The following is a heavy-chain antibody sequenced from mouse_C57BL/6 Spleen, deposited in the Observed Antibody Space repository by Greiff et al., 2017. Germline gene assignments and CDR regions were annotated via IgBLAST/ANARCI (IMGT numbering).Heavy chain of an antibody. CDR2: IRNKANNHAT. V-gene: IGHV6-6*01. Sequence: EVHLVESGGGLVQPGGSMKLSCAASGFTFSDAWMDWVRQSPEKGLEWVAEIRNKANNHATYYAESVKGRFTISRDDSKSSDYLQMNSLRAEGTGSYCCTITTVDWYFDVWGTGTTVTVSS. CDR3: TITTVDWYFDV. CDR1: GFTFSDAW. J-gene: IGHJ1*03. D-gene: IGHD1-1*01.